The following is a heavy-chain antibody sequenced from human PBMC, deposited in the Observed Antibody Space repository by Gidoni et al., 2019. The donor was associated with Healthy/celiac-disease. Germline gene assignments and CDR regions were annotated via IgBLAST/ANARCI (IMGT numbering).Heavy chain of an antibody. V-gene: IGHV3-23*01. Sequence: EVQLLESGGGLVQPGGSLRLCCAGSGFTFSSYAMSWVRQAPGKGLGWVSAISGSGGSTYYADSVKGRFTISRDNSKNTLYLQMNSLRAEDTAVYYCALGGYSGTTDGGFDYWGQGTLVTVSS. CDR3: ALGGYSGTTDGGFDY. CDR2: ISGSGGST. J-gene: IGHJ4*02. D-gene: IGHD5-12*01. CDR1: GFTFSSYA.